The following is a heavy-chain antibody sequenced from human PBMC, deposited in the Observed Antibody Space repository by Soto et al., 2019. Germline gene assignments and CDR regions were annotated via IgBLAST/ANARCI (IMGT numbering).Heavy chain of an antibody. J-gene: IGHJ6*02. V-gene: IGHV3-11*05. CDR2: ITSSSDYT. CDR1: GFTFSAYY. CDR3: VREYYYGMDV. Sequence: QEQLVESGGGLVRPGGSLRLSCAASGFTFSAYYMTWMRQAPGKGLEWVSYITSSSDYTNYAGSVKGRFTISRDNAKNSLYLQMNSLRVEDTAVYYCVREYYYGMDVWGQGTKVTVSS.